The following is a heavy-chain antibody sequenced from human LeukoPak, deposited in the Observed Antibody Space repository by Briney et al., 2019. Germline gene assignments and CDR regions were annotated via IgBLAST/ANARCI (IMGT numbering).Heavy chain of an antibody. J-gene: IGHJ4*02. CDR3: ARGPNSNWSGLDF. D-gene: IGHD6-6*01. CDR1: GFTFSNYW. V-gene: IGHV3-7*01. CDR2: MNIDGSEK. Sequence: GGSLRLSCAASGFTFSNYWMGWVRQAPGKRLEWVANMNIDGSEKYYADSVKGRFTVSRDNAKNILYLQVNNLRAEDTAVYYCARGPNSNWSGLDFWGQGTLLTVSS.